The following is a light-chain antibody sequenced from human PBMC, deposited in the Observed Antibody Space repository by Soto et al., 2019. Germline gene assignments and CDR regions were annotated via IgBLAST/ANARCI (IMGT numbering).Light chain of an antibody. J-gene: IGKJ4*01. Sequence: IVVTQSPATLSFSPGDRVTLSCRASQSVGNYLNWYQQKTGQAPRLLIYDASRRPTGIPPRFSGGGSGTEFTLTISGLEPEDFVVYYCQQRYNWPLTFGGGTRVEI. CDR1: QSVGNY. CDR2: DAS. V-gene: IGKV3-11*01. CDR3: QQRYNWPLT.